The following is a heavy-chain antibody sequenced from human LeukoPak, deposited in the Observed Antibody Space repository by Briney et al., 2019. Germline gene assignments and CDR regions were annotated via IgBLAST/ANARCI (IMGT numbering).Heavy chain of an antibody. Sequence: SETLSLTCTVSGGSISSYYWSWIRQPPGKGPEWIGYIYYSGSTNYNPSPKSRVTISVDTSKNQFSLKLSSVTAADTAVYYCATHSSGWPDAFDIWGQGSMVTVSS. V-gene: IGHV4-59*08. J-gene: IGHJ3*02. CDR1: GGSISSYY. CDR3: ATHSSGWPDAFDI. D-gene: IGHD6-19*01. CDR2: IYYSGST.